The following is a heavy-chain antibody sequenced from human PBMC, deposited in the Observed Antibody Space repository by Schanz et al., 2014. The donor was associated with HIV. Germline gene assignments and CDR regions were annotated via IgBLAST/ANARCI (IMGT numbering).Heavy chain of an antibody. CDR3: ARAAFSSEYYYGMDV. Sequence: QVQLVQSGAEVKKPGASVKVSCKASGYTFTSYDIHWVRQATGQGLEWMGWMSPNRDNTAYAQKFQGRLTMTGNTSISSAYMEVSGLKSEDTAVYYCARAAFSSEYYYGMDVWGQGTTVTVSS. CDR1: GYTFTSYD. CDR2: MSPNRDNT. V-gene: IGHV1-8*01. D-gene: IGHD3-3*02. J-gene: IGHJ6*02.